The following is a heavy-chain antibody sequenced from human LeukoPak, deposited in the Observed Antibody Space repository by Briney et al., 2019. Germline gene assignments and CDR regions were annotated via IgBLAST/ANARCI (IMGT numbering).Heavy chain of an antibody. J-gene: IGHJ6*03. CDR3: ARLWDPFDGYYMDV. V-gene: IGHV1-69*06. D-gene: IGHD3-10*01. CDR2: IIPIFGTA. Sequence: GASVKVSCKASGGTFSSYAISWVRQAPGQGLEWMGGIIPIFGTANYAQKFQGRVTITADKSTSTAYMELSSLRSEDTAVYYYARLWDPFDGYYMDVWGKGTTVTVSS. CDR1: GGTFSSYA.